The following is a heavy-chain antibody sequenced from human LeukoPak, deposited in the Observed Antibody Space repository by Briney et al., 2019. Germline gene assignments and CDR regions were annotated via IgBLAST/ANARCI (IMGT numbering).Heavy chain of an antibody. Sequence: GESLRLSCAASGFTFSSYEMNWVRQAPGKGLEWVSYISSSGSTIYYADSVKGRFTISRDNAKNSLYLQMNSLRAEDTAVYYCARFFRGYCSGGSCYSSRFDPWGRGTLVTVSS. CDR1: GFTFSSYE. V-gene: IGHV3-48*03. CDR2: ISSSGSTI. D-gene: IGHD2-15*01. CDR3: ARFFRGYCSGGSCYSSRFDP. J-gene: IGHJ5*02.